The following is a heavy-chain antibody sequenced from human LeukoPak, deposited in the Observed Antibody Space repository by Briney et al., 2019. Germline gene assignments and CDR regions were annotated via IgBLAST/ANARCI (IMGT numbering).Heavy chain of an antibody. D-gene: IGHD2-21*02. CDR3: VRDCGGGCLYGMDV. V-gene: IGHV3-64*02. J-gene: IGHJ6*02. CDR2: ISSDGAGT. CDR1: GFTFSTFA. Sequence: GGSLRLSCAASGFTFSTFALHWVRQAPGKGLEYVSGISSDGAGTFYADSVKGRFTISRDNTKNTLFLQMGSLRAEDMAVYYCVRDCGGGCLYGMDVWGQGTTVTVSS.